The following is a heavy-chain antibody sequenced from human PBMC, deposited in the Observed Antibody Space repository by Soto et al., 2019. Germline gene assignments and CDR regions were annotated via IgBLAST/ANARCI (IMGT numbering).Heavy chain of an antibody. D-gene: IGHD3-10*01. J-gene: IGHJ5*02. CDR1: GFTFSNYG. CDR3: ACGPYRGINWFDP. V-gene: IGHV3-23*01. CDR2: ISGSGGST. Sequence: GGSLRISCAASGFTFSNYGVNWVRQAPGKGLEWVSIISGSGGSTYYADSVKGRFTISRDNSKNTLYLQMNSLRAEDTAVYYCACGPYRGINWFDPWGQGTLVTVSS.